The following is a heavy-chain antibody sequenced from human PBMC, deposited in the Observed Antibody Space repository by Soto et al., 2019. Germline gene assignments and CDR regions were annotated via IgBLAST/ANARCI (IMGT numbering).Heavy chain of an antibody. CDR1: GGTFSSYA. J-gene: IGHJ6*02. D-gene: IGHD5-12*01. V-gene: IGHV1-69*13. CDR2: IIPILGTA. CDR3: ARNVDIVATAYYYYGMDV. Sequence: SVKVSCKASGGTFSSYAISWVRQAPGQGLEWMGGIIPILGTANYAQKFQGRVTITADESTSTAYMELSSLRSEDTAVYYCARNVDIVATAYYYYGMDVWGQGTTVTVSS.